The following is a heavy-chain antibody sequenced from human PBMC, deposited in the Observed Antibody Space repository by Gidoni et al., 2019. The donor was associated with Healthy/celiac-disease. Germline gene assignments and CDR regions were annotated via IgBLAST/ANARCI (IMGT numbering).Heavy chain of an antibody. J-gene: IGHJ3*02. CDR1: GFTFSVYY. V-gene: IGHV3-11*05. D-gene: IGHD2-15*01. CDR2: ISSSSSYT. Sequence: QGQLVEAGGGLVKPGGSLRLSCAASGFTFSVYYMSWIRQAPGKGLRWVSYISSSSSYTNYADSVKGRFTISRDNAKNSLYLQMNSLRAEYTAVYYCARGYIVAYDIWGQGTMVTVSS. CDR3: ARGYIVAYDI.